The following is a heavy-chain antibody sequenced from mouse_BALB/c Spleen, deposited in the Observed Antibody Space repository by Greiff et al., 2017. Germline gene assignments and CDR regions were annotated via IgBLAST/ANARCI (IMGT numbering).Heavy chain of an antibody. CDR2: INPSTGYT. J-gene: IGHJ3*01. V-gene: IGHV1-7*01. D-gene: IGHD2-4*01. Sequence: VQLQQPGAELAKPGASVKMSCKASGYTFTSYWMHWVKQRPGQGLEWIGYINPSTGYTEYNQKFKDKATLTADKSSSTAYMQLSSLTSEDSAVYYCAREDKSMITRRFAYWGQGTLVTVSA. CDR3: AREDKSMITRRFAY. CDR1: GYTFTSYW.